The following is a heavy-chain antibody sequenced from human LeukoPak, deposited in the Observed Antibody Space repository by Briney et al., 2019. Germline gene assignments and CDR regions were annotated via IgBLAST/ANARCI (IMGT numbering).Heavy chain of an antibody. Sequence: ASVKVSCKASGYTFTGYYMHWVRQAPGQGLEWMGWINPNSGGTNYAQKFQGRVTMTRDTSISTAYMELSRLRSDDTAVYYCARAPLRPSSSWYKEWLVRDYYYYMDVWGKGTTVTISS. V-gene: IGHV1-2*02. CDR2: INPNSGGT. J-gene: IGHJ6*03. CDR1: GYTFTGYY. CDR3: ARAPLRPSSSWYKEWLVRDYYYYMDV. D-gene: IGHD6-13*01.